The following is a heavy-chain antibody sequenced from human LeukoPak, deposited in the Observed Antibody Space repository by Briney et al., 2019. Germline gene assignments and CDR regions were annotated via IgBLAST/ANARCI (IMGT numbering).Heavy chain of an antibody. Sequence: RAGGSLRLSCAASGFTFSSYGMHWVRQASGKGLEWVGRIRSTANGYATAYAASVKGRFTISRDDSKNTAYLQMDSLKTEDTAVYYCTGNYYGSGSYADFDYWGQGTLVTVSS. CDR1: GFTFSSYG. CDR2: IRSTANGYAT. CDR3: TGNYYGSGSYADFDY. V-gene: IGHV3-73*01. J-gene: IGHJ4*02. D-gene: IGHD3-10*01.